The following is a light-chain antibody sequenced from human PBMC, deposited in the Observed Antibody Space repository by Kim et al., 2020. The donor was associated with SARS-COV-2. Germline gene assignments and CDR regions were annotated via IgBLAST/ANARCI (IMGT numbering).Light chain of an antibody. CDR2: RNN. V-gene: IGLV10-54*04. CDR1: NTNVGNQG. CDR3: SAWDSSLNVWV. J-gene: IGLJ3*02. Sequence: RQTATLTCTGNNTNVGNQGAAWLQQHQGHPPKLLSYRNNNRPSGISERFSASRSGDTASLTITGLQPEDETDYYCSAWDSSLNVWVFGGGTKLTVL.